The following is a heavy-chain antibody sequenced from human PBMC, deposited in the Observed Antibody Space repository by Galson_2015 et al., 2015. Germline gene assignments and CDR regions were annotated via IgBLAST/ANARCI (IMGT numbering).Heavy chain of an antibody. CDR1: GGTFSSYA. D-gene: IGHD3-10*01. J-gene: IGHJ1*01. CDR3: ANRGQYYYGSGSYWGYFQH. V-gene: IGHV1-69*13. Sequence: SVKVSCKASGGTFSSYAISWVRQAPGQGLEWMEGIIPIFGTANYAQKFQGRVTITADESTSTAYMELSSLRSEDTAVYYCANRGQYYYGSGSYWGYFQHWGQGTLVTVSS. CDR2: IIPIFGTA.